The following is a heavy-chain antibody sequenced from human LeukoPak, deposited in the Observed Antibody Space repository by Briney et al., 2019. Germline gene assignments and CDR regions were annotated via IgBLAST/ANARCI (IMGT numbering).Heavy chain of an antibody. Sequence: PGGSLRLSCAASGFTFSNYWMSWVRQTPGKGLEWLANMNQDGSHIYYVDSVKGRFTISRDNAKNSLYLQLDSLRAEDTAVYYCAKDHLAVAGTDGLYYFDYWGQGTLVTVSS. D-gene: IGHD6-19*01. CDR3: AKDHLAVAGTDGLYYFDY. CDR2: MNQDGSHI. J-gene: IGHJ4*02. CDR1: GFTFSNYW. V-gene: IGHV3-7*01.